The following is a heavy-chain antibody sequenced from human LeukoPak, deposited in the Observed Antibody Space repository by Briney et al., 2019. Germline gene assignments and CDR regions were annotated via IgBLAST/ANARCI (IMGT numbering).Heavy chain of an antibody. Sequence: SETLCVSCAAYGGYVSGYYWSWIRQPPGKGLECIGEINHSGSTNYNPSLKSRVTISVDTSKNQFSLKLSSVTAADTAVYYCARDRYSYGRGGFDYWGQGTLVTVSS. CDR2: INHSGST. CDR3: ARDRYSYGRGGFDY. J-gene: IGHJ4*02. CDR1: GGYVSGYY. D-gene: IGHD5-18*01. V-gene: IGHV4-34*01.